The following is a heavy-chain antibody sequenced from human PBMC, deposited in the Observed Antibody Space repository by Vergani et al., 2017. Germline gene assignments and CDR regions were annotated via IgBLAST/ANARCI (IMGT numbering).Heavy chain of an antibody. V-gene: IGHV1-46*03. J-gene: IGHJ4*02. Sequence: QILLTQSGAEVKKPGGSLRIACKASGYTFTGYYIHWVRQAPGQGLEWMGIINPSGGSTSYAQKFQGRVTMTRDTSTSTVYMELSSLRSEDTAVYYCTRGWYYDSIAYWAYWGQGTLVTVSS. CDR3: TRGWYYDSIAYWAY. D-gene: IGHD3-22*01. CDR2: INPSGGST. CDR1: GYTFTGYY.